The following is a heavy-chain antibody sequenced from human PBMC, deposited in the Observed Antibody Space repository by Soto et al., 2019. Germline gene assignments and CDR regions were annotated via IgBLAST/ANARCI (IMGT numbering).Heavy chain of an antibody. V-gene: IGHV1-18*01. D-gene: IGHD3-10*01. CDR1: GCTFTSYG. CDR2: ISAYNGNT. Sequence: AAVKVSCKASGCTFTSYGISWVRQAPGQGLEWMGWISAYNGNTNYAQKLQGRVTMTTDTSTSTAYMELRSLRSDDTAVYYCARDRVGVGKFDYWGQGTLVTVSS. CDR3: ARDRVGVGKFDY. J-gene: IGHJ4*02.